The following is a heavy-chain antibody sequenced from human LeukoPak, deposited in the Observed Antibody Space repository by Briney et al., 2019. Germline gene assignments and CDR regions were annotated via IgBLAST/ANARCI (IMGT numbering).Heavy chain of an antibody. Sequence: GGSLRLSCGASGFSFRSYAMSWVRQAPGKGLEWVSTITGGGETTFYADSVKGRFSVSRYNSRNTLSLTMNSLRVEDTALYFCAKGYLGQMVMFDVWGQGTMVTVSS. V-gene: IGHV3-23*01. D-gene: IGHD6-13*01. CDR2: ITGGGETT. CDR1: GFSFRSYA. CDR3: AKGYLGQMVMFDV. J-gene: IGHJ3*01.